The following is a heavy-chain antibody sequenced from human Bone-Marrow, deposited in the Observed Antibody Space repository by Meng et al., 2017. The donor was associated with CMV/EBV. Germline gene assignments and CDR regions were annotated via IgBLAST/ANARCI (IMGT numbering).Heavy chain of an antibody. J-gene: IGHJ4*02. Sequence: GESLKISCAASGFTFSSYWMTWVRQAPGRGLEWVANIKEDGGEKYYVDSVKGRFTISRDNAKNSLYLQMNSLRAEDTAVYYCARDARFLECPDYWGQGTLVTVSS. D-gene: IGHD3-3*01. CDR2: IKEDGGEK. V-gene: IGHV3-7*01. CDR1: GFTFSSYW. CDR3: ARDARFLECPDY.